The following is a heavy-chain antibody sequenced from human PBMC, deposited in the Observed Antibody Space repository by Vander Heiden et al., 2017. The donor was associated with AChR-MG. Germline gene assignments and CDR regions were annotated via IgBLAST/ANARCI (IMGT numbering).Heavy chain of an antibody. D-gene: IGHD6-19*01. CDR2: IIPIFGTA. CDR1: GGTFSSYA. CDR3: AREWPGYSSGWYPAYGMDV. V-gene: IGHV1-69*06. J-gene: IGHJ6*02. Sequence: QVQLVQSGAEVKKPGSSVKVSCKASGGTFSSYAISWVRQAPGQGLEWMGGIIPIFGTANYAQKFQGRVTITADKSTSTAYMELSSLRSEDTAVYYCAREWPGYSSGWYPAYGMDVWGQGTTVTVSS.